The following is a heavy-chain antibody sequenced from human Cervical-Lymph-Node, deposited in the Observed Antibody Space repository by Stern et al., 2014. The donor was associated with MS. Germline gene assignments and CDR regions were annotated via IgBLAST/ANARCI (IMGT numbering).Heavy chain of an antibody. J-gene: IGHJ4*02. Sequence: VQLVESGPGLVKPSETLSLTCTVSGGSIRTFSWSWIRQPPGRGLEWIGCVYYNGTTTHNPSLKMRVTMSVDTSKSQLSLRLHSVTAADTAVYYCARHSVGVKDFDSWGQGTLVTVSS. D-gene: IGHD4-23*01. CDR3: ARHSVGVKDFDS. CDR2: VYYNGTT. CDR1: GGSIRTFS. V-gene: IGHV4-59*01.